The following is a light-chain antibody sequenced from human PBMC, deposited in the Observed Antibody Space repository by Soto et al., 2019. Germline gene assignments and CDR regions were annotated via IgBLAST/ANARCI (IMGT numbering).Light chain of an antibody. CDR1: QSIAYS. V-gene: IGKV3-20*01. CDR2: GAS. Sequence: EIVMTQSPGALSLSPGERATLSCRASQSIAYSLAWYQHKPGQAPRLLIYGASSRATGIPDRFSGSGSGTDFTLTISRLEPEDFAVYYCQQYGSLPWTFGQGTKVDIK. J-gene: IGKJ1*01. CDR3: QQYGSLPWT.